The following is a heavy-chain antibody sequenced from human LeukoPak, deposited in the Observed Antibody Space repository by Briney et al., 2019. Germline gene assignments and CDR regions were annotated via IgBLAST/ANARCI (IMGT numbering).Heavy chain of an antibody. CDR1: GFTVNTNY. Sequence: GGSLRLSCAASGFTVNTNYMTWVRQAPGKGLEWVSVIYSSGDTYYSDSVRGRFTISRDDSTNTVYLQMNSLRGGDTALYFCANFWYAGNAGGSVGYWGQGTLVTVS. CDR2: IYSSGDT. CDR3: ANFWYAGNAGGSVGY. J-gene: IGHJ4*02. D-gene: IGHD4-23*01. V-gene: IGHV3-53*01.